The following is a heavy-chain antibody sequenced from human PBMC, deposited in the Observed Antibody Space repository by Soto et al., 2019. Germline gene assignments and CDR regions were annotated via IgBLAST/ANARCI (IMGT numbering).Heavy chain of an antibody. Sequence: QVQLVQSGAEVKKPGSSVKVSCKASGGTFSNYTISWVRQAPGQGLEWMGGIIPIFGTANYAQKFQGRVTITADESTSTAYMELSSLRSEDTAVYYCARDGSVSGSYYFDYWGQGTLVTVSS. V-gene: IGHV1-69*01. CDR3: ARDGSVSGSYYFDY. CDR1: GGTFSNYT. CDR2: IIPIFGTA. J-gene: IGHJ4*02. D-gene: IGHD1-26*01.